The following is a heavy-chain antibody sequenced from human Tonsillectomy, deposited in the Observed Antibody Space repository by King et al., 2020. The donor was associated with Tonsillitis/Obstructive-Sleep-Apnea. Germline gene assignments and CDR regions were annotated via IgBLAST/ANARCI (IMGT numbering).Heavy chain of an antibody. CDR2: IGTAGDP. V-gene: IGHV3-13*05. J-gene: IGHJ6*02. CDR1: GFTFSRYD. CDR3: ARAYDSSGYYYYGMDV. Sequence: VQLVESGGGLVQPGGSLRLSCAAPGFTFSRYDMHWVRQATGKGLEWVSGIGTAGDPYYPGSVKGRFTISRENAKNSLYLQMNSLRAGDTAVYYCARAYDSSGYYYYGMDVWGQGTTVTVSS. D-gene: IGHD3-22*01.